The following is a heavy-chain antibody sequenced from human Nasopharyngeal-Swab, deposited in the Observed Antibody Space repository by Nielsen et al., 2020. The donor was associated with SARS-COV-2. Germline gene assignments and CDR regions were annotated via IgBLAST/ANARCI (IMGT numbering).Heavy chain of an antibody. D-gene: IGHD4-17*01. V-gene: IGHV1-69*04. CDR1: GGTFSSYA. J-gene: IGHJ3*02. CDR2: IIPILGIA. CDR3: ARDYGDYDNNAFDI. Sequence: SVKVSCKASGGTFSSYAISWVRQAPGRGLEWMGRIIPILGIANYAQKFQGRVTITADKSTSTAYMELSSLRSEDTAVYYCARDYGDYDNNAFDIWGQGTMVTVSS.